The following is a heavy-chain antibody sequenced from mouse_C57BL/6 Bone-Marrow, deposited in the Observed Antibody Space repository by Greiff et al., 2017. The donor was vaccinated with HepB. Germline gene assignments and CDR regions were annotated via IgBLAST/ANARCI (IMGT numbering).Heavy chain of an antibody. CDR1: GFNIKDDY. J-gene: IGHJ4*01. D-gene: IGHD2-2*01. Sequence: EVQLKQSGAELVRPGASVKLSCTASGFNIKDDYMHWVKQRPEQGLEWIGWIDPENGDTEYASKFQGKATITADTSSNTAYLQLSSLTSEDTAVYYCTTSLLWLRRDAMDYWGQGTSVTVSS. V-gene: IGHV14-4*01. CDR3: TTSLLWLRRDAMDY. CDR2: IDPENGDT.